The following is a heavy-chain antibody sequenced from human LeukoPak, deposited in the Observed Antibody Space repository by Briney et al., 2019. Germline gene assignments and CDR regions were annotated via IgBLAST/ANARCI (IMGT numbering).Heavy chain of an antibody. CDR2: ISWNSGSI. D-gene: IGHD5-18*01. J-gene: IGHJ4*02. Sequence: PGGSLRLSCAASGFTFDDYAMHWVRHAPGKGLEWVSGISWNSGSIGYADSVKGRFTISRDNAKNSLYLQMNSLRAEDTALYYCAKDIEDSYGYSFDYWGQGTPVTVSS. CDR1: GFTFDDYA. V-gene: IGHV3-9*01. CDR3: AKDIEDSYGYSFDY.